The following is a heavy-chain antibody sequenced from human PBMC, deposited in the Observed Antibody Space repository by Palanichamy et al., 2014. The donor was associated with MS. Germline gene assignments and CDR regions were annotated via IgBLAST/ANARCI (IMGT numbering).Heavy chain of an antibody. CDR2: IYSGGNT. D-gene: IGHD3-9*01. Sequence: EVQLVETGGGLIQPGGSLRLSCAASGITVSSNYMTWVRQAPGKGLEWVSVIYSGGNTYYADSVKGRFTISRDNSKNTLYLQMNSLRAEDTAVYYCARVSFEMPFDPWGQGTLVTVSS. CDR1: GITVSSNY. J-gene: IGHJ5*02. V-gene: IGHV3-53*02. CDR3: ARVSFEMPFDP.